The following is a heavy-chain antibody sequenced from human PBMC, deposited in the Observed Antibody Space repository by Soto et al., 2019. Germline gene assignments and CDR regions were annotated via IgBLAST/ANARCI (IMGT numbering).Heavy chain of an antibody. CDR2: ISYDGSNK. Sequence: QVQLVESGGGVVQPGRSLRLSCAASGFTFSSYGMHWVRQAPGKGLEWVAVISYDGSNKYYADSVKGRFTISRDNSKNTLYLQMNSLRAEDTAVYYCAKEVSSGYYRHLYYYYGMDVWGQGTTVTVSS. J-gene: IGHJ6*02. V-gene: IGHV3-30*18. D-gene: IGHD3-22*01. CDR3: AKEVSSGYYRHLYYYYGMDV. CDR1: GFTFSSYG.